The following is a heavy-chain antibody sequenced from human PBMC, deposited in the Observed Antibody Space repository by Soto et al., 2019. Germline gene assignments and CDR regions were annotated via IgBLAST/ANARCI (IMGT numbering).Heavy chain of an antibody. V-gene: IGHV3-11*01. CDR2: ISSSGSTI. CDR1: GFTFSDYY. Sequence: QVQLVESGGGLVKPGGSLRLSCAASGFTFSDYYMSWIRQAPGKXXXXXXYISSSGSTIYYADSVKGRFTISRDNAKXXXXXXXXXXXXXXXXXXXXXXXXXXXXXXXXXYYXDVWGKGTTVAVSS. CDR3: XXXXXXXXXXXXXYYXDV. J-gene: IGHJ6*03.